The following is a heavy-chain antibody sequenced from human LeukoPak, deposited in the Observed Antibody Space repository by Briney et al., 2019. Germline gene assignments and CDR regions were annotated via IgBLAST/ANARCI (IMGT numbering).Heavy chain of an antibody. Sequence: SETLSLTCTVSGASISNSAYYWLWIRQPPGEGLECIGTVHYSGSTLYNPSLKSRVNISVDTSKNQFSLQLSSVTAADTAVYYCARLFFVIDTWGQGTLVTVSS. J-gene: IGHJ5*02. V-gene: IGHV4-39*01. CDR1: GASISNSAYY. D-gene: IGHD3-3*01. CDR3: ARLFFVIDT. CDR2: VHYSGST.